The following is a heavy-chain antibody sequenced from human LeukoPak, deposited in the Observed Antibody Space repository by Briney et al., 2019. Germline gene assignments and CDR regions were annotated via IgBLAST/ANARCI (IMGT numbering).Heavy chain of an antibody. CDR1: GGSFSGYY. D-gene: IGHD3-3*01. CDR3: ARGEWSGYYMASYYFDY. V-gene: IGHV4-34*01. J-gene: IGHJ4*02. Sequence: SETLSLTCAVYGGSFSGYYWSWLRQPPGKGLEWIGEINHSGSTNYNPSLTSRVTISVDTSKNQFFLKLSSVTAADTAVYYCARGEWSGYYMASYYFDYWGQGTLVTVSS. CDR2: INHSGST.